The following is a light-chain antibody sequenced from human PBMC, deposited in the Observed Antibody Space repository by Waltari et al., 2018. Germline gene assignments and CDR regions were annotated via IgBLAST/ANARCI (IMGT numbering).Light chain of an antibody. J-gene: IGLJ2*01. CDR1: HPNIRAGYD. Sequence: QSVLTQPPSVSGAPGQRVTIPCTGRHPNIRAGYDVPLSQHVPGTAPKLLIYDSNNRPSGVPDRFYGSKSATSASLAITGLQAEDEADYYCQSYDISLSASLFGGGTKLTVL. CDR2: DSN. V-gene: IGLV1-40*01. CDR3: QSYDISLSASL.